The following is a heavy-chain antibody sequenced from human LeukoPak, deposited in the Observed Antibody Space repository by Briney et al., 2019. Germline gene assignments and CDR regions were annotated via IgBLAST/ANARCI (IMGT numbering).Heavy chain of an antibody. D-gene: IGHD6-19*01. J-gene: IGHJ4*02. Sequence: GSLVLSCAASGFPFSSYGMHWVRQAPGKGLEWVAVIWYDGSNKYYADSVKGRSTISRDNSKNTLYLQMNSLRAEDTAVYYCARGLNRGIAVAGLGYWGQGTLVTVSS. V-gene: IGHV3-33*01. CDR1: GFPFSSYG. CDR3: ARGLNRGIAVAGLGY. CDR2: IWYDGSNK.